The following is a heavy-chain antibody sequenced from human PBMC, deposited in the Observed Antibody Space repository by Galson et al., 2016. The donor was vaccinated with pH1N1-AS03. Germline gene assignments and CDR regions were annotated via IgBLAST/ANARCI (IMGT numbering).Heavy chain of an antibody. Sequence: ETLSLTCTVSGVSITTYYWSWIRHPAGKGLEWVGRIYASGSTNYNPSLKSRVTMSVDTSKNQFSLTLNSVTAADTAVYFCARDFGSGHYMNYYNYGMDIWGQGTTVTVSS. J-gene: IGHJ6*02. D-gene: IGHD3-10*01. CDR2: IYASGST. V-gene: IGHV4-4*07. CDR1: GVSITTYY. CDR3: ARDFGSGHYMNYYNYGMDI.